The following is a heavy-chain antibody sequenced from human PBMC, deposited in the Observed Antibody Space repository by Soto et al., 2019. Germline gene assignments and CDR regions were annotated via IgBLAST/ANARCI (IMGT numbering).Heavy chain of an antibody. CDR2: IRSKSYGGTT. Sequence: PGGSLRLSCTASGFTFGDYSMSWFRQAPGKGLEWVGFIRSKSYGGTTEYAASVKGRFTISRDDSKSIAYLQMNSLKTEDTAVYYCTRGTLYYYDSSGYYFDYWGQGTLVTVSS. D-gene: IGHD3-22*01. J-gene: IGHJ4*02. V-gene: IGHV3-49*03. CDR3: TRGTLYYYDSSGYYFDY. CDR1: GFTFGDYS.